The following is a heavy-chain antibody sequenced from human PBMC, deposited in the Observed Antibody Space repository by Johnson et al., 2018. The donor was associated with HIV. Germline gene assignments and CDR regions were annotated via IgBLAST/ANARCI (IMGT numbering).Heavy chain of an antibody. CDR1: GFTFSSYA. Sequence: QVQLVESGGGVVQPGRSLRLSCAASGFTFSSYAMHWVRQAPGKGLEWVAFIRYDGSHKYNADSVKGRFTISRDNSKNTLYLQMNSLRTEDTAVYYCARGRWLRDAFDIWGQGTMVTVSS. D-gene: IGHD3-22*01. CDR2: IRYDGSHK. CDR3: ARGRWLRDAFDI. J-gene: IGHJ3*02. V-gene: IGHV3-30*02.